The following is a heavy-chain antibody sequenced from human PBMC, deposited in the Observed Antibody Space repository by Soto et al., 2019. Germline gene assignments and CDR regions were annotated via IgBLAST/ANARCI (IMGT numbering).Heavy chain of an antibody. J-gene: IGHJ5*02. V-gene: IGHV5-51*01. CDR2: IYPGDSDT. Sequence: GESLKISCKGSGYSFTSYWIGWVRQIPGKGLEWMGIIYPGDSDTRYSPSFQGQVTISADKSISTAYLQWSSLKASDTAMYYCARLADYYGSGNWFDPWGQGTLVTVSS. D-gene: IGHD3-10*01. CDR1: GYSFTSYW. CDR3: ARLADYYGSGNWFDP.